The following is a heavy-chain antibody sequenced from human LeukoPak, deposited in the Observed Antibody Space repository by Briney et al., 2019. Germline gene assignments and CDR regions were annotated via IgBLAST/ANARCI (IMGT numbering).Heavy chain of an antibody. CDR1: GGSISSGSYY. J-gene: IGHJ6*03. CDR2: IYTSGST. D-gene: IGHD4-11*01. CDR3: ARDPDYSTDYYYYMDV. Sequence: PSQTLSLTCTVSGGSISSGSYYWSWIRQPAGKGLEWIGRIYTSGSTNYNPSLKSRVTISVDTSKNQFSLKLGSVTAADTAVYYCARDPDYSTDYYYYMDVWGKGTTVTVSS. V-gene: IGHV4-61*02.